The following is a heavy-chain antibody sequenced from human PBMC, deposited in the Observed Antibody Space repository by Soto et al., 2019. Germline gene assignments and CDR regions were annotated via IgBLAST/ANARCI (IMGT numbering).Heavy chain of an antibody. D-gene: IGHD1-26*01. CDR1: GGSISVYY. V-gene: IGHV4-59*01. J-gene: IGHJ4*02. Sequence: QVQLQESGPGQVKPSETLSLKCTISGGSISVYYWSWIRQPPGQALEWIGYIYDSGSPYYNPSLGSRVIISADTSKNQFSLELPSATAADTAVYYCARGVGSSPPRYWGRGTLVTVSS. CDR2: IYDSGSP. CDR3: ARGVGSSPPRY.